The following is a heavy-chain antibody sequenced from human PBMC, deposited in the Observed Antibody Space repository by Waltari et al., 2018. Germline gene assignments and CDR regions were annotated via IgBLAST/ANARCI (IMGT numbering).Heavy chain of an antibody. V-gene: IGHV1-8*03. D-gene: IGHD2-8*01. CDR1: GYILTSYD. CDR3: ARPNYHDAFDI. Sequence: QVQLVQSGAEVTKPGASVKVCCKASGYILTSYDINWVRQATGQGLEWMGWMNPNSGNTGYAQKFQGRVTITRNTSISTSYMELSSLRSEDTAVYYCARPNYHDAFDIWGQGTMVTVSS. CDR2: MNPNSGNT. J-gene: IGHJ3*02.